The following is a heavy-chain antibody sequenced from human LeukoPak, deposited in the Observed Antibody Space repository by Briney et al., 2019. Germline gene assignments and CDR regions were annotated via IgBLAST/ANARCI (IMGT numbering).Heavy chain of an antibody. J-gene: IGHJ5*02. Sequence: GGSLRLSCAASGFTFDDYAMHWVRQAPGKGLEWVSGISWNSGSIGYADSVKGRFTISRDNAKNSLYLQMNSLRAEDTAVYYCATAYYYDSSGYSNWFDPWGQGTLVTVSS. CDR3: ATAYYYDSSGYSNWFDP. D-gene: IGHD3-22*01. V-gene: IGHV3-9*01. CDR2: ISWNSGSI. CDR1: GFTFDDYA.